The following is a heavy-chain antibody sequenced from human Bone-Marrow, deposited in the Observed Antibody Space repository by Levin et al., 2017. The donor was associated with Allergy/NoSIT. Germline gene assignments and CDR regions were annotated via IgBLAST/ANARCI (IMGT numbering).Heavy chain of an antibody. J-gene: IGHJ4*02. D-gene: IGHD2-21*02. V-gene: IGHV4-59*01. CDR1: GGPLSNYY. CDR2: IYHPGST. CDR3: ARGVGLLRYIDY. Sequence: KASETLSLTCTVSGGPLSNYYWSWIRQPPGKGLEWLGYIYHPGSTNYNPSLKSRVILSLDTSKNQFSLKLRSVTAADTAVYYCARGVGLLRYIDYWGQGTLVTVSS.